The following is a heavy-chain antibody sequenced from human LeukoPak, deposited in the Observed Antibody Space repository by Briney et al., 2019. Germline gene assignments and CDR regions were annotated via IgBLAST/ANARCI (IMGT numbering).Heavy chain of an antibody. V-gene: IGHV5-51*01. CDR2: IYPGDSDT. D-gene: IGHD4-17*01. Sequence: GESLQISCKGSGYSFTSYWIGWVRQMPGKGLEWMGIIYPGDSDTRYSPSFQGQVTISADKSISTAYLQWSSLKASDTAMYYCASSEDYGDYSFDYWGQGTLVTVSS. J-gene: IGHJ4*02. CDR3: ASSEDYGDYSFDY. CDR1: GYSFTSYW.